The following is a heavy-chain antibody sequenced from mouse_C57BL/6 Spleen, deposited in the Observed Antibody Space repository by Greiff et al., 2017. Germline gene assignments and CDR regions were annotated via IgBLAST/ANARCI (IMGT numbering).Heavy chain of an antibody. D-gene: IGHD2-1*01. CDR2: IDPSDSYT. CDR3: ARTCYYGNHEGYFDV. V-gene: IGHV1-50*01. CDR1: GYTFTSYW. Sequence: QVQLKQPGAELVKPGASVKLSCKASGYTFTSYWMQWVKQRPGQGLEWIGEIDPSDSYTNYNQKFKGKATLTVDTSSSTAYMQLSSLTSEDSAVYYCARTCYYGNHEGYFDVWGTGTTVTVSS. J-gene: IGHJ1*03.